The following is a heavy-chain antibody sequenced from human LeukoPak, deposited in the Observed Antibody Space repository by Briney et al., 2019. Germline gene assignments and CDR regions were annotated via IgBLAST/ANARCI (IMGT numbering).Heavy chain of an antibody. V-gene: IGHV1-69*13. CDR3: ARLGASYYYDSSGYYP. Sequence: ASVKVSCKASGGTFSSYAISWVRQAPGQGLEWMGGIIPIFGTANYAQKFQGRVTITADESTSTAYMELSSLRSEDTAVYYCARLGASYYYDSSGYYPWGQGTLVTVSS. J-gene: IGHJ5*02. D-gene: IGHD3-22*01. CDR1: GGTFSSYA. CDR2: IIPIFGTA.